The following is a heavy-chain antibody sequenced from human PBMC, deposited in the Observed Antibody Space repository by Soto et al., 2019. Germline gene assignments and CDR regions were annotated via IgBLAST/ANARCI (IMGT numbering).Heavy chain of an antibody. CDR3: SREYGDGSMDV. CDR2: INPRGGST. J-gene: IGHJ6*02. Sequence: QVQLVQSGAEVKKPGASVKVSCKASGYTFTSYYVHWVRQAPVQGLEWMGIINPRGGSTSYAQKIQGRVTMTRDTSTSTGYMELSSLRSEDTAVYSCSREYGDGSMDVWGQGTTVTVSS. V-gene: IGHV1-46*01. CDR1: GYTFTSYY. D-gene: IGHD4-17*01.